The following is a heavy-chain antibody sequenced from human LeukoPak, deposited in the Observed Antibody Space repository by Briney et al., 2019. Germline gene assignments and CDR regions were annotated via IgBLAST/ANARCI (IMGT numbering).Heavy chain of an antibody. CDR2: INSNSGGT. Sequence: ASVKVSCKASGYTFTGYYMHWVRQAPGQGLEWMEWINSNSGGTNYAQKCQGRVNMTRDTSISTAYMELSRLRSDDTAVYYCASPSRGCSSTSCYRPWDYWGQGTLVTVSS. V-gene: IGHV1-2*02. CDR1: GYTFTGYY. J-gene: IGHJ4*02. D-gene: IGHD2-2*01. CDR3: ASPSRGCSSTSCYRPWDY.